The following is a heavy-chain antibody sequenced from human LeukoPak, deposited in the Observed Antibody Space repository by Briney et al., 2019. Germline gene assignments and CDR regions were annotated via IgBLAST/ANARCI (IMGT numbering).Heavy chain of an antibody. CDR1: GGSISSYD. J-gene: IGHJ4*02. V-gene: IGHV4-4*07. Sequence: PSETLSLTCTVSGGSISSYDWSWIRQPAGKGPEWIGRIYASGNTRYNPSLKSRLTMSVDTSKNQFSLKLSSVTAADTAVYYCARHDSSGQYNPFDYWGQGTLVTVSS. CDR3: ARHDSSGQYNPFDY. D-gene: IGHD3-22*01. CDR2: IYASGNT.